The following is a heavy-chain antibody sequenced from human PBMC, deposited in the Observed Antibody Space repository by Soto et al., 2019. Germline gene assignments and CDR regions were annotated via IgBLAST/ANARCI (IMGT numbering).Heavy chain of an antibody. CDR3: ARRALSSGWYNDAFDI. Sequence: PGGSLRLSCAASGFTFSSYDMHWVRQATGKGLEWVSAIGTAGGTYYPGSVKGRFTISRENAKNSLYLQMNSLRAGDTAVYYCARRALSSGWYNDAFDIWGQGTMVTVSS. V-gene: IGHV3-13*01. CDR2: IGTAGGT. J-gene: IGHJ3*02. CDR1: GFTFSSYD. D-gene: IGHD6-19*01.